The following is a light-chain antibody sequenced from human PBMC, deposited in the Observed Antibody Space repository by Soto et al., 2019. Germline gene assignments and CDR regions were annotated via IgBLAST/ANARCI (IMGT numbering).Light chain of an antibody. J-gene: IGKJ2*01. V-gene: IGKV3-20*01. CDR3: QQYDTSPMYT. CDR1: QSVNSNY. CDR2: GAS. Sequence: EIVLTQSPGTLSLSPGERATLPCRASQSVNSNYLAWYQRKPGQAPRLLIYGASSRATGIPDRFSGSGSGTDFTLTISRLEPEDFAVFYCQQYDTSPMYTFGQGTNLEIK.